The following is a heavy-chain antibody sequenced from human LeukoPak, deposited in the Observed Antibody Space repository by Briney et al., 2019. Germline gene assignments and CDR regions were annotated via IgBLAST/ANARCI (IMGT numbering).Heavy chain of an antibody. V-gene: IGHV4-59*11. Sequence: SETLSLTCTVSGASIITHDWSWIRQPPEKGPEWIGDFYFSGSSNYNPSLKSRATISEDTSKNQFTLNLRSVTAADTAVYYCGRDALVGYFSYYYMDVWGKGTTVTVSS. D-gene: IGHD2-15*01. J-gene: IGHJ6*03. CDR1: GASIITHD. CDR3: GRDALVGYFSYYYMDV. CDR2: FYFSGSS.